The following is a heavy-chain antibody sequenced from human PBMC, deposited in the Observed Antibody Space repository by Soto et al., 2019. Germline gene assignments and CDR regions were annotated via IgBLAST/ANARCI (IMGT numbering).Heavy chain of an antibody. D-gene: IGHD3-3*01. V-gene: IGHV3-23*01. CDR2: ITGSGDRA. Sequence: EVQLLESGGGLVQPGGSLRLSCAASGFTFSDYAMNWVRQAPGKGLEWVSTITGSGDRAYYADSVKGRFTISRDNSKNTLSLQMNSLRAEDTAIYYSAKDFSRLDDWGQGTLVTVSS. CDR1: GFTFSDYA. J-gene: IGHJ4*02. CDR3: AKDFSRLDD.